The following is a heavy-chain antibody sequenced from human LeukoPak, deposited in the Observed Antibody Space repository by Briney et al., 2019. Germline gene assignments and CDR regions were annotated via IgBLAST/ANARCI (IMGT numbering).Heavy chain of an antibody. J-gene: IGHJ4*02. Sequence: GGSLRLSCAASGFTFTSNWMTWVRQAPGLGLEWVANIKQDGSERYYVDSVKGRFTISRDNAKNSLYLQMNSLRAEDTALYYCARDLTYGSGSYYSDYWGQGTLVTVSS. V-gene: IGHV3-7*05. CDR1: GFTFTSNW. CDR2: IKQDGSER. D-gene: IGHD3-10*01. CDR3: ARDLTYGSGSYYSDY.